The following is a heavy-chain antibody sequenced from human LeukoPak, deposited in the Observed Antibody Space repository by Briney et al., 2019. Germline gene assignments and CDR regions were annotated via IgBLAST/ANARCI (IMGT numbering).Heavy chain of an antibody. CDR1: GGSVRSDSYY. V-gene: IGHV4-61*01. CDR3: VREAATDYYDSSGYYRQTEVFDA. CDR2: VYYSGCT. D-gene: IGHD3-22*01. Sequence: SETLSLTCTVSGGSVRSDSYYWSWIRQPPGKGLEWIGYVYYSGCTNYNPSLKSRVTISVDTSKNQFSLKLRSVTAADTAVYYCVREAATDYYDSSGYYRQTEVFDAWGQGTMVTVSS. J-gene: IGHJ3*01.